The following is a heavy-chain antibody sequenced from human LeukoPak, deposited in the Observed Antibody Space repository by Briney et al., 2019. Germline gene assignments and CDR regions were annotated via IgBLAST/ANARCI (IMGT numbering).Heavy chain of an antibody. D-gene: IGHD6-19*01. V-gene: IGHV4-59*01. CDR2: IYYSGST. J-gene: IGHJ4*02. Sequence: SETLSLTCTVSGGSISSYYWSWIRQPPGKGLEWIGYIYYSGSTNYNPSLKSRVTISVDTSKNQFSLKLSSVTAADTAVYYCARDGAVAEYYFDYWGQGTLVTVSS. CDR3: ARDGAVAEYYFDY. CDR1: GGSISSYY.